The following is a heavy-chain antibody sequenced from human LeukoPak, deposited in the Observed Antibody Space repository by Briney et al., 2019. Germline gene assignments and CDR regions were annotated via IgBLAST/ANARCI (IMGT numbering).Heavy chain of an antibody. CDR1: GFTVSSNY. Sequence: GGSLRLSCAASGFTVSSNYMSWVRQAPGKGPEWVSVIYSGGSTYYADSVKGRFTISRDNSKNTLYLQMNSLRAEDTAVYYCARVMTTVTEFDYWGQGTLVTVSS. V-gene: IGHV3-66*01. CDR2: IYSGGST. J-gene: IGHJ4*02. CDR3: ARVMTTVTEFDY. D-gene: IGHD4-17*01.